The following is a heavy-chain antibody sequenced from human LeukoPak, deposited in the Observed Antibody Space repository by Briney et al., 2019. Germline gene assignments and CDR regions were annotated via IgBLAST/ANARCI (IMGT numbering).Heavy chain of an antibody. J-gene: IGHJ4*02. D-gene: IGHD6-19*01. Sequence: ASVKVSCKASGYTFTSYYMHWVRQATGQGLEWMGWMNPNSGNTGYAQKFQGRVTMTRNTSISTAYMELSSLRSEDAAVYYCARGLKYSSGWYVSFTYWGQGTLVTVSS. CDR3: ARGLKYSSGWYVSFTY. CDR2: MNPNSGNT. V-gene: IGHV1-8*02. CDR1: GYTFTSYY.